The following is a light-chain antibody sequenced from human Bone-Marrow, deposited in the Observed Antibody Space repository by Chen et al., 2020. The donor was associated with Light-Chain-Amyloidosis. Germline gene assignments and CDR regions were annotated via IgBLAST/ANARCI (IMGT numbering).Light chain of an antibody. CDR2: EDD. Sequence: NFMLTQPHSVSESPGKTVIIPCTRSSGSIATNYVQWYQQRPGSSPTTVIYEDDQRPSGVPDRFSGSIDGSSNSASLTFSGLKTEDEADYYCQSYQGSSQGVFGGGTNLTVL. CDR3: QSYQGSSQGV. V-gene: IGLV6-57*01. CDR1: SGSIATNY. J-gene: IGLJ3*02.